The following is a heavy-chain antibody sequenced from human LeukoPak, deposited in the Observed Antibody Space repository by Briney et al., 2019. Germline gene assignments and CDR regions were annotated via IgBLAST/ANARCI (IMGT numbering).Heavy chain of an antibody. CDR3: ARDILAVGATHYFDY. CDR2: IHSSGDT. CDR1: GGSITTYY. V-gene: IGHV4-59*01. J-gene: IGHJ4*02. Sequence: SETLSLTCTVSGGSITTYYWSWIRQSPGKGLEWIGQIHSSGDTYYNPSLKSRVAVSLDASKNQFSVRMSSVTAADTAIYYCARDILAVGATHYFDYWGQESLVTVSS. D-gene: IGHD1-26*01.